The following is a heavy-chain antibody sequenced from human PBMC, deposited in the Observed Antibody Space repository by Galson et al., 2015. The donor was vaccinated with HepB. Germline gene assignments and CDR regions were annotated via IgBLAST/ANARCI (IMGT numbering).Heavy chain of an antibody. J-gene: IGHJ6*02. D-gene: IGHD2-15*01. Sequence: SLRLSCAASGFTFSNAWMSWVRQAPGKGLEWVGRIKSKTDGGTTDYAAPVKGRFTISRDDSKNTLYLQMNSLKTEDTAVYYCTTGRPRYCSGGSCYSGDYYYYYGMDVWGQGTTVTVSS. V-gene: IGHV3-15*01. CDR2: IKSKTDGGTT. CDR3: TTGRPRYCSGGSCYSGDYYYYYGMDV. CDR1: GFTFSNAW.